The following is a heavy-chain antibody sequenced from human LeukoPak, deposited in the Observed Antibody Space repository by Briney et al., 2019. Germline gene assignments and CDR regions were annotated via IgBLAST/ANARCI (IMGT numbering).Heavy chain of an antibody. CDR2: INPNSGGT. V-gene: IGHV1-2*02. D-gene: IGHD3-3*01. CDR3: ARDRYPFTISAYYCYYYYMDV. CDR1: GYTFTGYY. Sequence: ASVKVSCKASGYTFTGYYMRWVRQAPGQGLEWMGWINPNSGGTNYAQKFQGRVTMTRDTSISTAFMELSRLRSDDTAVYYCARDRYPFTISAYYCYYYYMDVWGKGTTVTVSS. J-gene: IGHJ6*03.